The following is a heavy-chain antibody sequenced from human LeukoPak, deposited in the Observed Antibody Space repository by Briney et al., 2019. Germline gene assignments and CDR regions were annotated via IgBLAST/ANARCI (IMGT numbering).Heavy chain of an antibody. D-gene: IGHD1-1*01. J-gene: IGHJ4*02. V-gene: IGHV4-39*01. CDR2: IYYSGST. Sequence: SETLSLTCTVSGGSISSSSYYWGWIRQPPGKGLEWIGSIYYSGSTCYNPSLKSRVTISVDTSKNQFSLKLSSVTAADTAVYYCARVYNWNQHFDYWGQGSLVTVSS. CDR3: ARVYNWNQHFDY. CDR1: GGSISSSSYY.